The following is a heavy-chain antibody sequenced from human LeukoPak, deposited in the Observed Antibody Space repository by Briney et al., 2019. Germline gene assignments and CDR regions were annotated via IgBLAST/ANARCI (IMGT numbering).Heavy chain of an antibody. Sequence: PSETLSLTCTVSGGSISSYYWSWIRQPAGPGLEWIGRIYNSGSNNYNPSLKSRVTMSVDTSKNQFSLKLSSVTAADTAVYYCARVVGASIDYWGQGTLVTVSS. CDR2: IYNSGSN. D-gene: IGHD1-26*01. CDR1: GGSISSYY. J-gene: IGHJ4*02. V-gene: IGHV4-4*07. CDR3: ARVVGASIDY.